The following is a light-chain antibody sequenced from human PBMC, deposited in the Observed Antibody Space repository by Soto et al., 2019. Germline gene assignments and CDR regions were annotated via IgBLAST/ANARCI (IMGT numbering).Light chain of an antibody. CDR1: GSDVGGYNY. CDR3: CSYTSSSTYV. J-gene: IGLJ1*01. CDR2: DVS. Sequence: QPALTQPASVSGSPGQSITISCTGTGSDVGGYNYVSWYQQYPGKAPKLMIYDVSNRPSGVSNRFSGSKSGNTAALIIFGLQAEDEADYYCCSYTSSSTYVFGTGTKLTVL. V-gene: IGLV2-14*01.